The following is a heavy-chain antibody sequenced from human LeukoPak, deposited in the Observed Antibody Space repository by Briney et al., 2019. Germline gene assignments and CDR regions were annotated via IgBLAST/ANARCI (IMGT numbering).Heavy chain of an antibody. D-gene: IGHD1-20*01. J-gene: IGHJ6*03. V-gene: IGHV4-61*10. Sequence: SETLSLTCTVSGGSVSSGSYSWSWIRQPAGKGLEWIGRIYSSGSTNYNPSLKSRVTISVDTSKNQFSLKLSSVTAADTAVYYCARCRLTVSGMDVWGKGTTVTISS. CDR2: IYSSGST. CDR3: ARCRLTVSGMDV. CDR1: GGSVSSGSYS.